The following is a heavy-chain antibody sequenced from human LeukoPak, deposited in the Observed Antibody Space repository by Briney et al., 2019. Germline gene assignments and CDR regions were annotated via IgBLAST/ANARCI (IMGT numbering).Heavy chain of an antibody. D-gene: IGHD3-10*01. V-gene: IGHV4-59*01. CDR2: IYYSGST. J-gene: IGHJ5*02. Sequence: SETLSLTCTVSGGSISSYYWSWIRQPPGKGLEWIGYIYYSGSTNYNPSLKSRVTISVDTSKNQFSLKLSSVTAADTAVYYCARDYYGSGSYNWFDPWGQGTLVTVSS. CDR1: GGSISSYY. CDR3: ARDYYGSGSYNWFDP.